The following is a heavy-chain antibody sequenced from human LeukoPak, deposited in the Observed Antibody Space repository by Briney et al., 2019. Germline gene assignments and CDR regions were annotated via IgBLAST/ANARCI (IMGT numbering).Heavy chain of an antibody. J-gene: IGHJ3*02. CDR2: IGPVGDT. CDR1: GFTFGDYD. V-gene: IGHV3-13*01. CDR3: AKVCGGDCYSSPDAFDI. Sequence: SGGSLRLSCEASGFTFGDYDMSWVRQASRKGLEWVASIGPVGDTLYLASVKGRFTISRDGSSLFLQMNSLKAGDTAVYYCAKVCGGDCYSSPDAFDIWGQGTMVTVSS. D-gene: IGHD2-21*02.